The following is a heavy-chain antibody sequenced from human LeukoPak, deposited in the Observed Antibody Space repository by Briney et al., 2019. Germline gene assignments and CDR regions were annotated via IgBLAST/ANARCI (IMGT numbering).Heavy chain of an antibody. D-gene: IGHD5-12*01. V-gene: IGHV4-4*07. CDR1: GGSISNYY. CDR3: ASGSSGYDP. CDR2: IYSSGTT. Sequence: SETLSLTCTVSGGSISNYYWSWIRQPAGKGLEWIGRIYSSGTTIYNPSLKSRVTMSVDTSKNQFTLKLSSVTAADTAVYFCASGSSGYDPWGQGTLVTVSS. J-gene: IGHJ5*02.